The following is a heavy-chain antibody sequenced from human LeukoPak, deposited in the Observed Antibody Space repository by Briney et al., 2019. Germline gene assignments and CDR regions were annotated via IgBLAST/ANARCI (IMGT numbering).Heavy chain of an antibody. CDR1: GGSISSSSYY. V-gene: IGHV4-39*07. CDR2: IYYSGST. CDR3: ARGGVITMIVVVINRYNWFDP. D-gene: IGHD3-22*01. J-gene: IGHJ5*02. Sequence: NPSETLSLTCTVSGGSISSSSYYWGWIRQPPGKGLEWIGSIYYSGSTYYNPSLKSRVTISVDTSKNQFSLKLSSVTAADTAVYYCARGGVITMIVVVINRYNWFDPWGQGTLVTVSS.